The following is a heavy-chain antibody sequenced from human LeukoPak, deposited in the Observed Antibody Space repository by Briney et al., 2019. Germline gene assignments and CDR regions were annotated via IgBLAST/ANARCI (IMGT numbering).Heavy chain of an antibody. J-gene: IGHJ4*02. CDR3: ARDPEMVYAMMYYFDY. V-gene: IGHV3-23*01. Sequence: GGSLRLSCAASGFTFSSYAMSWARQAPGKGLEWISGISGSGGNTYYADSVKGRFTISRDISKNTLYLQMNSLRAEDTAVYYCARDPEMVYAMMYYFDYWGQGTLVTVSS. CDR1: GFTFSSYA. CDR2: ISGSGGNT. D-gene: IGHD2-8*01.